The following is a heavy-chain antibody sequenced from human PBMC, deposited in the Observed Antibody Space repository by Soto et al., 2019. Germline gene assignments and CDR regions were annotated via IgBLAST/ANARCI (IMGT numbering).Heavy chain of an antibody. CDR3: AKGSCDYGLWTCRLYYFDH. J-gene: IGHJ4*02. D-gene: IGHD3-3*01. CDR1: GFTFRSYA. Sequence: SLRLSCAAFGFTFRSYAMTWVRQATGKGLEWVSGISGSGGSTYNADSGKGRFTISRDNTKNTLYLQVNSLRAEDTAVYYCAKGSCDYGLWTCRLYYFDHWGEVTLVDDS. V-gene: IGHV3-23*01. CDR2: ISGSGGST.